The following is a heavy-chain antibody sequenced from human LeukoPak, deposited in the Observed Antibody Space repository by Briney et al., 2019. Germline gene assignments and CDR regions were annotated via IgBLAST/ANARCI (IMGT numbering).Heavy chain of an antibody. J-gene: IGHJ4*02. D-gene: IGHD2-15*01. V-gene: IGHV1-69*13. Sequence: ASLKVSCKAVGGSFSSEAISWVRQAPGQGLEWMGGIIPIFGTANYAQKFQGRVTITADESTSTAYMEVSSLRSEDTAVYYCGRKAGDCGGGSCYSIDYWGQGTLVTVSS. CDR1: GGSFSSEA. CDR3: GRKAGDCGGGSCYSIDY. CDR2: IIPIFGTA.